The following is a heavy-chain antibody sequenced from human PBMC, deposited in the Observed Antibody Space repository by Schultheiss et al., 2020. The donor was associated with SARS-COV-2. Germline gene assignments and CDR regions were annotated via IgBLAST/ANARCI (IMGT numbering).Heavy chain of an antibody. V-gene: IGHV3-74*01. D-gene: IGHD3-10*01. J-gene: IGHJ4*02. Sequence: GGSLRLSCAASGFTFSSNWMHWVRQVPGKGLVWVSRINSDGGSTRYADSVKGRFTISRDNAKNTLYLQMNSLRAEDTAVYYCARGYPRWFGELYYFDYWGQGTLVTVSS. CDR2: INSDGGST. CDR1: GFTFSSNW. CDR3: ARGYPRWFGELYYFDY.